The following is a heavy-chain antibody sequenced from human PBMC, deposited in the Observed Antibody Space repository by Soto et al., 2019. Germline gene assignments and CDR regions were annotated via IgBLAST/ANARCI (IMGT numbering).Heavy chain of an antibody. Sequence: GASVKVSCKASGYTFTSYGISWVRQPPGQGLEWMGWISAYNGNTNYAQKLQGRVTTTTDTSTSTAYMELRSLRSDDTAVYYCARDAAGGYPYYYYGMDVWGQGTTVTVSS. J-gene: IGHJ6*02. CDR1: GYTFTSYG. D-gene: IGHD2-15*01. CDR2: ISAYNGNT. CDR3: ARDAAGGYPYYYYGMDV. V-gene: IGHV1-18*01.